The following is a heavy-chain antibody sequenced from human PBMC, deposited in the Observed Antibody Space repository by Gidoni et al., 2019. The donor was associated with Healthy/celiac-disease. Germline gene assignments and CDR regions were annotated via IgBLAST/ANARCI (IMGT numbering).Heavy chain of an antibody. J-gene: IGHJ5*02. CDR3: ARGQGYSGSYSVWFDP. CDR1: GGSFRCYY. Sequence: QLQLQQLGAGLLKPSEPLSLHCAVSGGSFRCYYWSWIRQPPGKGLEWIGEINHSGSTNYNPSLKSRVTISVDTSKNQFSLKLSSVTAADTAVYYCARGQGYSGSYSVWFDPWGQGTLVTVSS. CDR2: INHSGST. D-gene: IGHD1-26*01. V-gene: IGHV4-34*01.